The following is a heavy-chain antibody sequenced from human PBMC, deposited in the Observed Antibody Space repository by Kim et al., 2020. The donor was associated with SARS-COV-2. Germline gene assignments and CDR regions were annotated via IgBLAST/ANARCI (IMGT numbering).Heavy chain of an antibody. CDR3: ARLSYYYGTPLDY. V-gene: IGHV4-34*01. J-gene: IGHJ4*02. Sequence: SETLSLTCAVYGGSLSTYYWSWIRQPPGKGLEWIGEINHSGSTNHNPSLKSRVTISVDTSKNQFSLKLSSVTAADTAVYYCARLSYYYGTPLDYWGQGTLVTVSS. CDR2: INHSGST. D-gene: IGHD3-10*01. CDR1: GGSLSTYY.